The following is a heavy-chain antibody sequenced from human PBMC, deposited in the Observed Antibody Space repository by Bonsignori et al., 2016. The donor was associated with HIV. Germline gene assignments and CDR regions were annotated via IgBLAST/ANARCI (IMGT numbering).Heavy chain of an antibody. D-gene: IGHD4-23*01. CDR3: AKVGNSWAFDI. Sequence: PGKGLEWVSGISWNSGSIGYADSVKGRFTISRDNAKNSLYLQMNSLRAEDTALYYCAKVGNSWAFDIWGQGTMVTVSS. CDR2: ISWNSGSI. V-gene: IGHV3-9*01. J-gene: IGHJ3*02.